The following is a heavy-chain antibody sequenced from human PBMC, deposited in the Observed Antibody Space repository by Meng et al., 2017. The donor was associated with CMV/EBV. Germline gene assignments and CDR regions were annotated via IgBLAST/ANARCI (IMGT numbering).Heavy chain of an antibody. D-gene: IGHD6-19*01. CDR3: ARDSAVAGVVDY. CDR1: GGSIRRSSCD. Sequence: LQRQESGPCVVKPSESLSLPRTVSGGSIRRSSCDWGWFRQPPGKGLEWIGSIYYSGSTYYNPSLKSRVTIPVDTSKNQFSLKLSSVTAADTAVYYCARDSAVAGVVDYWGQGTLVTVFS. V-gene: IGHV4-39*07. J-gene: IGHJ4*02. CDR2: IYYSGST.